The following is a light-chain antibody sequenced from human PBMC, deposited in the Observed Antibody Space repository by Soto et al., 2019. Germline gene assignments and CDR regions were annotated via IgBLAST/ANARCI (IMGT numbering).Light chain of an antibody. CDR2: EVS. Sequence: QSALTQPPSASGSPGQSVPISCTGTSSDVGGYDYVSWYKQHPGKAPKLMIYEVSKRPSGVPDRFSGSKSGNTAALTVSGLQAEDEADYYCSSYVGTNSYVFGTGTKVTVL. V-gene: IGLV2-8*01. CDR3: SSYVGTNSYV. CDR1: SSDVGGYDY. J-gene: IGLJ1*01.